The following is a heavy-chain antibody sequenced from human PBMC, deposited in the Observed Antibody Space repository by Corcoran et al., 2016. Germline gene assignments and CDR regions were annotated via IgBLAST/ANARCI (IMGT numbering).Heavy chain of an antibody. D-gene: IGHD6-13*01. CDR3: ARGRYSSTSVLCYLDY. CDR1: GYSFSDYV. CDR2: INAGNGKT. J-gene: IGHJ4*02. Sequence: QVTLVQSGAEVEKPGASVKVSCKASGYSFSDYVVHWVRQAPGQRLEWLAWINAGNGKTKDSPKFQDRVTLTTDKSASTAYMELSSLRSEDTAVYYCARGRYSSTSVLCYLDYWGQGTLVTVSS. V-gene: IGHV1-3*01.